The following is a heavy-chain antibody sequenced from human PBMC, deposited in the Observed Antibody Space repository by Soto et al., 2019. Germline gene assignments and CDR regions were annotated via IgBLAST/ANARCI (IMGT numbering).Heavy chain of an antibody. CDR2: IYWDDDT. V-gene: IGHV2-5*02. Sequence: QITLQESGPTLVKPTQTLTLTCTFSGFSLTTRGVGVGWIRQPPGKALEWLGIIYWDDDTRYSPSLKTRLTITKDTSKNQEVLTMTNMDPVDSATYYCEHQHRKFLEKYYVEYWGQGTLVTGSS. CDR1: GFSLTTRGVG. CDR3: EHQHRKFLEKYYVEY. J-gene: IGHJ4*02. D-gene: IGHD3-3*01.